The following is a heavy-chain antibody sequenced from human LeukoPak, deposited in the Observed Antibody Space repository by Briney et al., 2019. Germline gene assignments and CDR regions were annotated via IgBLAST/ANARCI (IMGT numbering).Heavy chain of an antibody. J-gene: IGHJ4*02. CDR1: GFTFSSYG. CDR3: AGRGPIPF. D-gene: IGHD3-16*01. Sequence: GGSLGLSCAASGFTFSSYGMHWVRQAPGKGLEWVAVISYDGSNKYYADSVKGRFTISRDNSKNTLYLQMNSLRAEDTAVYYCAGRGPIPFWGQGTLVTVSS. CDR2: ISYDGSNK. V-gene: IGHV3-30*03.